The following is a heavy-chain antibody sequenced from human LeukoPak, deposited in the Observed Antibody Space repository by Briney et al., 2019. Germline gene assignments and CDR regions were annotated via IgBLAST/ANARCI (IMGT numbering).Heavy chain of an antibody. CDR3: ARGFAPHDF. V-gene: IGHV3-48*03. CDR1: GFTFSHYE. CDR2: ISTTGTTI. J-gene: IGHJ4*02. Sequence: SGGSLRPSCAASGFTFSHYEMNWVRQAPGKGLEWVSYISTTGTTIFYADSVKGRFTISRDNAKNSLFLQMHSLRAEDTAVYYCARGFAPHDFWGQGTLVTVSS.